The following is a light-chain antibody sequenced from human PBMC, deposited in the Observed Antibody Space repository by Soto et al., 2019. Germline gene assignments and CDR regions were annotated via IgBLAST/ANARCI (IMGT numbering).Light chain of an antibody. CDR1: SGHSSYA. Sequence: QPVLTQLPSASASLGASVKLTCTLSSGHSSYAIAWHQQQPEKGPRYLMKLNSDGSHSKGDGIPDRFSGSSSGAERYLTISSLQSEDEADYYCQTWGTGIHYVFGTGTKVTVL. V-gene: IGLV4-69*01. CDR3: QTWGTGIHYV. CDR2: LNSDGSH. J-gene: IGLJ1*01.